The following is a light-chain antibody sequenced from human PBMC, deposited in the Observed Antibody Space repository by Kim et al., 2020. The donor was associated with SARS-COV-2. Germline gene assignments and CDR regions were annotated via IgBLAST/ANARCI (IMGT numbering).Light chain of an antibody. CDR2: GAS. V-gene: IGKV1-9*01. Sequence: ASVGDRVTITCRASQDIGSYLAWYQQKPGKAPNLLIYGASTLQSGVPSRFSGSGSGIDFTLTISSLQPEDFVTYYCQQLNSYPRTFGQGTKLEIK. CDR1: QDIGSY. J-gene: IGKJ2*02. CDR3: QQLNSYPRT.